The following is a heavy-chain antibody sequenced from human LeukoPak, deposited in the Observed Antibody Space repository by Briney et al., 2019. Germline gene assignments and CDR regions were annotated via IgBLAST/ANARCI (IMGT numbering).Heavy chain of an antibody. CDR3: ARYPSDGSGTYYFDY. CDR1: GGSFSGYY. D-gene: IGHD3-10*01. V-gene: IGHV4-34*01. CDR2: INHSGST. J-gene: IGHJ4*02. Sequence: SETLSLTCAVYGGSFSGYYWSWIRQPPGKGLEWIGEINHSGSTNYNPSLKSRVTISVDTSKNQFSLKLSSVTAADTAMYYCARYPSDGSGTYYFDYWGQGTLVTVSS.